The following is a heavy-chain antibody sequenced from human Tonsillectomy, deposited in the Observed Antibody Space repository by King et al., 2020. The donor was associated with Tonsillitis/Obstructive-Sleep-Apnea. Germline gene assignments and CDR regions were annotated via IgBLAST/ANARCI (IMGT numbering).Heavy chain of an antibody. CDR3: ARDRRRELLRPRYYFDY. CDR1: GFTFSSYE. D-gene: IGHD1-26*01. CDR2: ISSSGSTI. Sequence: VQLVESGGGLVQPGGSLRLSCAASGFTFSSYEMNWVRQAPGKGLEWVSYISSSGSTIYYADSVKGRFTISRDNAKNSLYLQMNSLRAEDTAVYYCARDRRRELLRPRYYFDYWGQGTLVTVSS. V-gene: IGHV3-48*03. J-gene: IGHJ4*02.